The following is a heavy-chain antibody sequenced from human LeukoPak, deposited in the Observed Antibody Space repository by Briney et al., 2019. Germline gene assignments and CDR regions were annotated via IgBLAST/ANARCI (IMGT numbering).Heavy chain of an antibody. Sequence: ASVKVSCKASGYSFTGYYMHCVRQAPGQGLEWMGWIKPNIVGTNYEQKLQGRVTMTRDTSISTAYMELSRLTSADTAVYYCARAGYTGFDLGYWGQGTLVTVSS. V-gene: IGHV1-2*02. D-gene: IGHD5-12*01. CDR1: GYSFTGYY. CDR2: IKPNIVGT. J-gene: IGHJ4*02. CDR3: ARAGYTGFDLGY.